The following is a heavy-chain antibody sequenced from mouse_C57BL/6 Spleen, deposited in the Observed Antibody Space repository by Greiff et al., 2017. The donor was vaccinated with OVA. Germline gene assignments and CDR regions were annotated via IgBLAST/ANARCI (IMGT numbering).Heavy chain of an antibody. CDR1: GFSLTSYA. Sequence: QVQLKESGPGLVAPSQSLSITCTVSGFSLTSYALSWVRQPPGKGLEWLGVIWTGGGTNYNSALKSRLSLSKDNSKSQVFLKMNSLQTDDTARYYCARNERGYDGYSYYFDYWGQGTTLTVSS. J-gene: IGHJ2*01. CDR2: IWTGGGT. V-gene: IGHV2-9-1*01. D-gene: IGHD2-3*01. CDR3: ARNERGYDGYSYYFDY.